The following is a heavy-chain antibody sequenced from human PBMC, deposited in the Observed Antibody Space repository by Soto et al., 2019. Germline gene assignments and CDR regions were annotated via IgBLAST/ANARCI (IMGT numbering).Heavy chain of an antibody. J-gene: IGHJ4*02. Sequence: ASVKVSFKASGYTFTGYYMHWVRQAPGQGLEWMGWINPNSGGTNYAQKFQGRVTMTRDTSISTAYMELSRLRSDDTAVYYCASLKSTATGPFDYWGQGTLVTVSS. CDR1: GYTFTGYY. CDR3: ASLKSTATGPFDY. V-gene: IGHV1-2*02. CDR2: INPNSGGT. D-gene: IGHD5-18*01.